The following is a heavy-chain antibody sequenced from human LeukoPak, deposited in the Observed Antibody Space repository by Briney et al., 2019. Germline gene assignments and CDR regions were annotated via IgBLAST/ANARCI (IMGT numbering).Heavy chain of an antibody. CDR2: LYYSGKR. CDR3: ARGKGGYYRSGRPSSTFYSMDD. CDR1: GDSITTFH. J-gene: IGHJ6*03. D-gene: IGHD1-26*01. V-gene: IGHV4-59*01. Sequence: SETLSLTCVVSGDSITTFHWNWVRQAPGKGLEWIGGLYYSGKRDYNPALRSRLTISSDTSKTQFSMTLTSVTADDTAVYYCARGKGGYYRSGRPSSTFYSMDDWAQGPTVIVSS.